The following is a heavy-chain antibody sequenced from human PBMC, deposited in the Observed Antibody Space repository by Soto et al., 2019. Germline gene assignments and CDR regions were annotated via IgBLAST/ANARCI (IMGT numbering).Heavy chain of an antibody. V-gene: IGHV1-18*01. D-gene: IGHD5-18*01. CDR1: GYTFTNFA. CDR2: INVYNGYT. J-gene: IGHJ3*02. Sequence: QVLLVQSGGEVKKPGASVTVSCKASGYTFTNFALSWVRQAPGHGPEWLGRINVYNGYTSYAQKLQRRLTLTIETSTRTAYMELRSLRSDDTAVYYCAKIGFSVGFDVFDMWGQGTTVTVSS. CDR3: AKIGFSVGFDVFDM.